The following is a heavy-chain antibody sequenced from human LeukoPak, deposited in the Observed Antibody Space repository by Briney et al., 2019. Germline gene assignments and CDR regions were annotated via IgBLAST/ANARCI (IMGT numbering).Heavy chain of an antibody. V-gene: IGHV1-18*01. CDR3: ARDYYDSSGYAEYFQH. CDR1: GGTFSSYA. Sequence: GASVKVSCKASGGTFSSYAISWVRQAPGQGLEWMGWISAYNGSTNYAQKLQGRVTMTTDTSTSTAYMELRSLRSDDTAVYYCARDYYDSSGYAEYFQHWGQGTLVTVSS. CDR2: ISAYNGST. D-gene: IGHD3-22*01. J-gene: IGHJ1*01.